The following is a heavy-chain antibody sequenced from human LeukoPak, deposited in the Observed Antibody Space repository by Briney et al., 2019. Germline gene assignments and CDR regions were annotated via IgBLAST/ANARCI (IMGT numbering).Heavy chain of an antibody. CDR1: GFTFSSYS. CDR3: AKDRGDYGDEPGDP. V-gene: IGHV3-21*01. D-gene: IGHD4-17*01. J-gene: IGHJ5*02. CDR2: ISSSSSYI. Sequence: GGSLRLSCAASGFTFSSYSMNWVRQAPGKGLEWVSSISSSSSYIYYADSVKGRFTISRDNSKNTLYLQMNSLRAEDTAVYYCAKDRGDYGDEPGDPWGQGTLVTVSS.